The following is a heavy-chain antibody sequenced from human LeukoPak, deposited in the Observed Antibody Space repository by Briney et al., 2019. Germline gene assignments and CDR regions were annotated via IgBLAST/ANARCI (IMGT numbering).Heavy chain of an antibody. Sequence: GGSLRLSCAASGFSFSSSAMSWVRRAPGKGLGWVSVIDGSGETTYYADSVKGRFTISRDNSKNTLYLQLTSLRVDDTAVNYCAKVATWTYFDSWGQGTLVTVSS. J-gene: IGHJ4*02. CDR3: AKVATWTYFDS. V-gene: IGHV3-23*01. CDR1: GFSFSSSA. D-gene: IGHD3/OR15-3a*01. CDR2: IDGSGETT.